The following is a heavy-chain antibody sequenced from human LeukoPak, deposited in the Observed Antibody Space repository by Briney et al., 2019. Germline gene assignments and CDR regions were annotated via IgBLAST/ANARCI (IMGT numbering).Heavy chain of an antibody. J-gene: IGHJ4*02. CDR2: IYYSGST. CDR1: GGSISSSSYY. D-gene: IGHD3-22*01. CDR3: ARESGYYDSSAGGDY. Sequence: SETLSLTCTVSGGSISSSSYYWGWIRQPPGKGLEWIGSIYYSGSTYYNPSLKSRVTISVDTSKNQFSLKLSSVTAADTAVYYCARESGYYDSSAGGDYWGQGTLVTVSS. V-gene: IGHV4-39*07.